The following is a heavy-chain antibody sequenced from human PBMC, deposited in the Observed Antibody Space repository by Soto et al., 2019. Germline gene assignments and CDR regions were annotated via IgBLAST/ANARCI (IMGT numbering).Heavy chain of an antibody. CDR2: IHYNGNT. CDR3: ASSFTVPAAIGY. V-gene: IGHV4-59*01. J-gene: IGHJ4*02. Sequence: PSETLSLTCTVSGDSISSYSWSWIRQPPGKGLEWIGNIHYNGNTKYNPSLKSRVTMSVDTSKNQFSLKLISVTAADTAVYYCASSFTVPAAIGYWGQGTLVTVSS. D-gene: IGHD2-2*02. CDR1: GDSISSYS.